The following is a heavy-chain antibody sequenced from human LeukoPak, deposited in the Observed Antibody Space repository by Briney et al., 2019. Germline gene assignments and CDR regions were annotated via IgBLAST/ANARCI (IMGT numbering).Heavy chain of an antibody. CDR2: IYYSGST. CDR3: ARGTPGAFDI. J-gene: IGHJ3*02. V-gene: IGHV4-59*01. D-gene: IGHD1-14*01. CDR1: GGSISSYY. Sequence: SETLSLTCTVSGGSISSYYWSWMRQPPGKGLEWIGYIYYSGSTNYNPSLKSRVTISVDTSKNQFSLRLSSVTAADTAVYYCARGTPGAFDIWGQGTMVTVSS.